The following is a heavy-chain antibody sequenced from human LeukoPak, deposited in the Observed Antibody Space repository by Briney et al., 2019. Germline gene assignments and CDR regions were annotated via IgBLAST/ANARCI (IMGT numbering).Heavy chain of an antibody. V-gene: IGHV4-59*01. Sequence: PSETLSLTCTVSGGSISSYYWSWIRQPPGKGLEWIGYIYYSGSTNYNPSLKSRVTISVDTSKNQFSLKLSSVTAADTAVYYCARASMDPWYFDLWGRGTLVTVSS. CDR1: GGSISSYY. CDR3: ARASMDPWYFDL. D-gene: IGHD2-2*03. CDR2: IYYSGST. J-gene: IGHJ2*01.